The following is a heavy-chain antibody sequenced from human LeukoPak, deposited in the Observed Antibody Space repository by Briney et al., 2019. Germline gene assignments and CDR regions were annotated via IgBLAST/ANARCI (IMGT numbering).Heavy chain of an antibody. CDR2: IYTSGST. J-gene: IGHJ5*02. Sequence: SETLSLTCTVSGGSISSYYWSWIRQPAGKGLEWIGRIYTSGSTNYHPSLKSRVTMSVDTSKNQFSLKLSSVTAAATAVYYCARDKDIVVVPAAIGRNWFDPWGQGTLVTLSS. D-gene: IGHD2-2*02. CDR3: ARDKDIVVVPAAIGRNWFDP. CDR1: GGSISSYY. V-gene: IGHV4-4*07.